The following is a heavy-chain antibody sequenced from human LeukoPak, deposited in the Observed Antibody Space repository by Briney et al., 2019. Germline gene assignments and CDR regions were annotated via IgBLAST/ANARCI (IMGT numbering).Heavy chain of an antibody. V-gene: IGHV3-9*01. CDR3: AKDPHYYYDSSGSDFDY. D-gene: IGHD3-22*01. J-gene: IGHJ4*02. Sequence: PGGSLRLSCVASGFSFDDYGMFWVRQTPGKGLEWVSGISWNSGSIGYADSVRGRFTISRDNAKNSLYLQMNSLRAEDTALYYCAKDPHYYYDSSGSDFDYWGQGTLVTVSS. CDR1: GFSFDDYG. CDR2: ISWNSGSI.